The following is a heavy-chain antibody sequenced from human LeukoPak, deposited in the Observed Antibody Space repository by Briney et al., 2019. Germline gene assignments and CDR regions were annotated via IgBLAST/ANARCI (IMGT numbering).Heavy chain of an antibody. J-gene: IGHJ2*01. CDR1: GFTFSNYA. CDR2: ISGSGGNT. V-gene: IGHV3-23*01. CDR3: AKTEGGFIWYFDL. Sequence: GGSLRLSCAASGFTFSNYAMSWVRQAPGKGLEWVSAISGSGGNTYYADSVKGRFTISRDNSKNTLYLQMNSLRAEDTAVYYCAKTEGGFIWYFDLWGRGTLVTVSS. D-gene: IGHD3-16*01.